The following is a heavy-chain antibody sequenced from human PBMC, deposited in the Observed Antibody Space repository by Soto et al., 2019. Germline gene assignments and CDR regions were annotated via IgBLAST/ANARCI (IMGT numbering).Heavy chain of an antibody. Sequence: QAQLQESGPGLVKPSETLSLTCTVSGGSVSSGSYYWSWIRQPPGKGLEWIGYIYYSGNTNYNPSLKSRVTMSVDRSRNQFSLNLSSVTAADTAVYYCARDSYGLDYWGQGTLVTVSS. CDR1: GGSVSSGSYY. D-gene: IGHD3-16*01. J-gene: IGHJ4*02. V-gene: IGHV4-61*01. CDR2: IYYSGNT. CDR3: ARDSYGLDY.